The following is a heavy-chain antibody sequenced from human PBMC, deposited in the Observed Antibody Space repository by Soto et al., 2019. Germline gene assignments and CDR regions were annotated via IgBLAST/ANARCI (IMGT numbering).Heavy chain of an antibody. CDR3: AREYRSSSGRFDN. Sequence: VQLVQSGAEVKKPGSSVKVSCKGSGGSFSSYAISWVRQAPGQGLEWMGGIIPIFGTPSYAQKFQGRVTITADESTSTAYMEPSSLRSEDTAVYYCAREYRSSSGRFDNWGQGTLVTVSS. D-gene: IGHD6-6*01. V-gene: IGHV1-69*01. CDR1: GGSFSSYA. J-gene: IGHJ4*02. CDR2: IIPIFGTP.